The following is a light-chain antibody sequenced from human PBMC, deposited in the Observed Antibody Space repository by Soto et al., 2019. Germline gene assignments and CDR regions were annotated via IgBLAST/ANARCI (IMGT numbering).Light chain of an antibody. J-gene: IGKJ4*01. CDR2: GAS. CDR3: QQYNNWPRALT. Sequence: EIVMTQSPATLSVSPGERATLSCRASQSVSSNLAWYQQKPGLAPRLLIYGASTRATGIPARFSGSGSGTEFTLTISSLQSEDFAVYYCQQYNNWPRALTFGGGTKVEIK. V-gene: IGKV3-15*01. CDR1: QSVSSN.